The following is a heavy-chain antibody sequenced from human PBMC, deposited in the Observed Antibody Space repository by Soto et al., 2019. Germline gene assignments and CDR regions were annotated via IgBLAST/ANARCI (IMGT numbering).Heavy chain of an antibody. Sequence: QVQLVESGGGVVQPGRSLRLSCAASGFTFSSYAMHWVRQAPGKGLEWVAVISYDGSNKYYADSVKGRFTISRDNPKNTLYLQMNSLRAEDTAVYYCARDGTSVGATHKTYFDYWGQGTLVTVSS. CDR3: ARDGTSVGATHKTYFDY. CDR2: ISYDGSNK. CDR1: GFTFSSYA. V-gene: IGHV3-30-3*01. J-gene: IGHJ4*02. D-gene: IGHD1-26*01.